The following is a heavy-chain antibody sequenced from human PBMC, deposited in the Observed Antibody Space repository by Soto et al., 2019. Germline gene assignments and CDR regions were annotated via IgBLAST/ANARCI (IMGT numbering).Heavy chain of an antibody. D-gene: IGHD1-1*01. V-gene: IGHV4-59*01. CDR1: DGSISSYY. J-gene: IGHJ4*02. Sequence: PSETLSLTCTVSDGSISSYYWGWIRQPPGKGLEWIGYIFYTGSTNYNPSLKSRVTISVDTSKNQFSLKLSSVTAADTAVYYCASLYSFGNNWNYFDYWGKGTFVTGSA. CDR3: ASLYSFGNNWNYFDY. CDR2: IFYTGST.